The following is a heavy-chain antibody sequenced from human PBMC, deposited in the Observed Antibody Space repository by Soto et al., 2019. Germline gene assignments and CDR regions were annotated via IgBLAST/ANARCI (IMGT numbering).Heavy chain of an antibody. D-gene: IGHD3-3*01. CDR2: IRSKAYGGTT. CDR3: TSDFWSGYYYYYYGMDV. V-gene: IGHV3-49*03. J-gene: IGHJ6*02. Sequence: SLRLSCRASGCTFGDYAMSWFRQAPGKGLEWVGFIRSKAYGGTTEYAASVKGRFTISRDDSKSIAYLQMNSLKTEDTAVYHCTSDFWSGYYYYYYGMDVWGQGTTVTVSS. CDR1: GCTFGDYA.